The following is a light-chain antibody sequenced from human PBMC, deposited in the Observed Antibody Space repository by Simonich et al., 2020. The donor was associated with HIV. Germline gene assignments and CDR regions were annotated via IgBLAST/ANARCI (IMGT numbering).Light chain of an antibody. J-gene: IGKJ1*01. CDR3: QQYYSTPT. CDR1: QMVLYSSKNKNN. CDR2: WAS. Sequence: DIVITQPPDSLAVSLGERATIRCKSRQMVLYSSKNKNNLAWYQQKPGQPHKLLIYWASTRETGVPDRLSCSGSGTDFTLTISSLQAEDVAVYYCQQYYSTPTFGQGTKVEIK. V-gene: IGKV4-1*01.